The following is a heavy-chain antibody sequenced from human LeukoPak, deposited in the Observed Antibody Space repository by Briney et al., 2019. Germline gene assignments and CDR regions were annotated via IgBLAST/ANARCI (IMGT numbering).Heavy chain of an antibody. CDR2: ISYDGSNK. CDR1: GFTFSSYA. J-gene: IGHJ4*02. Sequence: HPGGSLRLSCAASGFTFSSYAMHWVRQAPGKGLEWVAVISYDGSNKYYADSVKGRFTISRDNSKNTLYLQMNSLRAEDTAVYYCAKTSIVGATKLVYFDYWGQGTLVTVSS. V-gene: IGHV3-30*04. CDR3: AKTSIVGATKLVYFDY. D-gene: IGHD1-26*01.